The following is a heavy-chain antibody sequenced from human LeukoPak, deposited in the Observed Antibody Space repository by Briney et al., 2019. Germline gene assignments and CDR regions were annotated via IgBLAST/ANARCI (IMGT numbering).Heavy chain of an antibody. CDR2: ISTYSDNA. CDR1: GYTFTAYG. Sequence: ASVKVSCKASGYTFTAYGFTWVRQAPGQGLEWMGWISTYSDNANYAQNLQGRVTMTTDTSTTTAYMELRSLRSDDTAVYYCAKDDAWLQYGNWGRGTLVTVSS. V-gene: IGHV1-18*01. J-gene: IGHJ4*02. CDR3: AKDDAWLQYGN. D-gene: IGHD5-24*01.